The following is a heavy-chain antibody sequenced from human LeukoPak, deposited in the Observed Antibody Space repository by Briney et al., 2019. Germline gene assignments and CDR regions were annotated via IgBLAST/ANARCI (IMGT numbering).Heavy chain of an antibody. CDR3: ARDGYDSVYFDY. Sequence: SETLSLTCTVSGGSISSYYWSWIRQPPGKGLEWIGYIYYSGSTNYNPSLKSRVTISVDTSKNQFSLKLSSVTAADTAVYYCARDGYDSVYFDYWGQGTLVTVSS. CDR2: IYYSGST. D-gene: IGHD5-12*01. CDR1: GGSISSYY. J-gene: IGHJ4*02. V-gene: IGHV4-59*12.